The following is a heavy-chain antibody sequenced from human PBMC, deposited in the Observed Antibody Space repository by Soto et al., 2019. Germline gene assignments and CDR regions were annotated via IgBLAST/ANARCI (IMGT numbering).Heavy chain of an antibody. V-gene: IGHV4-59*11. CDR2: IHHTGTT. D-gene: IGHD3-22*01. J-gene: IGHJ4*02. Sequence: QVQLQVSGPGLVKPSETLSLTCTVSGGSINSHYWSWIRQSPGKGLEWIGYIHHTGTTNYNPSLKSRVTISLATSQNQFSLKLTSVTAADTAVYYCTRSGGDYVNGGYYGGDYDYWGRGTLVTVSS. CDR1: GGSINSHY. CDR3: TRSGGDYVNGGYYGGDYDY.